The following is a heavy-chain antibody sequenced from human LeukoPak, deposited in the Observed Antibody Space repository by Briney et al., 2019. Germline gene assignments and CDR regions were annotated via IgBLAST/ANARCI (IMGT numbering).Heavy chain of an antibody. D-gene: IGHD2-15*01. Sequence: SETLSLTCTVSGGSISSYYWSWIRQPAGMGLEWIGRIYSSGSTNYNPSLNSRVTISIDTSKNQFSLKLRSVTAADTAVYYCVTDPGGCSCGSCYYYFDSWGPGTLVTVSS. CDR3: VTDPGGCSCGSCYYYFDS. CDR2: IYSSGST. V-gene: IGHV4-4*07. CDR1: GGSISSYY. J-gene: IGHJ4*02.